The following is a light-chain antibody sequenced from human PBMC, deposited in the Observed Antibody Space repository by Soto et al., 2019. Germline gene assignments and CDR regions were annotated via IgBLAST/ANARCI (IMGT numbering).Light chain of an antibody. CDR3: QQYNDWPRT. CDR2: GAS. Sequence: EIVMTQSPATLSVSPGERATLSCRASQSVSSNFAWYQQKPGQAPRLLIYGASTRATGIPARFSGSGSGTEFTPTISSLRSEDFAVYYCQQYNDWPRTFGQGTKVDIK. CDR1: QSVSSN. V-gene: IGKV3-15*01. J-gene: IGKJ1*01.